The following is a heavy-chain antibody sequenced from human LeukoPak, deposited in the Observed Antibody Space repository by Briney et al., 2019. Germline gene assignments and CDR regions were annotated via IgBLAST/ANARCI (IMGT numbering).Heavy chain of an antibody. CDR1: GGTFYSYA. V-gene: IGHV1-69*01. CDR3: PRDRLGDSYYYYPGMDV. J-gene: IGHJ6*02. Sequence: SEQIFRKASGGTFYSYAISWVRQTPGQGLEWMGGIIPIFGTANYAQKFQRRVTITADESTSTAYLELSRLRSEDTAVYYCPRDRLGDSYYYYPGMDVWGQGTTVTVPS. CDR2: IIPIFGTA. D-gene: IGHD6-19*01.